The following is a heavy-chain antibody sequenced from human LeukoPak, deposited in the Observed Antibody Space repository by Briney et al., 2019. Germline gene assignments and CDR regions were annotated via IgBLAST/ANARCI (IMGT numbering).Heavy chain of an antibody. CDR2: INRDGRST. Sequence: GGSLRLSCAASGFTFSSDWMHWVRQAPGKGLVWVSRINRDGRSTTYADSVKGRFTISRDNAKNTLYLQMNSLRAEDTAVYYCARHPYDILTGPSFDYWGQGTLVTVSS. J-gene: IGHJ4*02. D-gene: IGHD3-9*01. CDR1: GFTFSSDW. V-gene: IGHV3-74*01. CDR3: ARHPYDILTGPSFDY.